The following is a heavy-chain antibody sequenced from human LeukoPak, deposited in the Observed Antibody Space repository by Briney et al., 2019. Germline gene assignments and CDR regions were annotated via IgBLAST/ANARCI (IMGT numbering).Heavy chain of an antibody. CDR3: AKYWDSSGYYYDY. D-gene: IGHD3-22*01. CDR2: ISYDGSNK. CDR1: GFTFSSYA. V-gene: IGHV3-30-3*02. J-gene: IGHJ4*02. Sequence: GGSLRLSCAASGFTFSSYAMHWVRQAPGKGLEWVAVISYDGSNKYYADSVKGRFTISRDNSKNTLYLQMNSLRAEDTAVYYCAKYWDSSGYYYDYWGQGTLVTVSS.